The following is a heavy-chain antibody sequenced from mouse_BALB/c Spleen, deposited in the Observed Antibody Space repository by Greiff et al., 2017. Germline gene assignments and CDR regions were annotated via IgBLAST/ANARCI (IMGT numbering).Heavy chain of an antibody. CDR3: ARHGGDGNAMDY. CDR1: GFTFSSYG. CDR2: ISSGGSYT. V-gene: IGHV5-6*01. J-gene: IGHJ4*01. Sequence: EVKLVESGGDLVKPGGSLKLSCAASGFTFSSYGMSWVRQTPDKRLEWVATISSGGSYTYYPDSVKGRFTISRDNAKNTLYLQMSSLKSEDTAMYYCARHGGDGNAMDYWGQGTSVTVSS. D-gene: IGHD3-3*01.